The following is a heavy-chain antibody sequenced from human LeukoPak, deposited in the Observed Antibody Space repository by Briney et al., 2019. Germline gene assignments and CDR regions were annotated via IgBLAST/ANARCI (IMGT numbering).Heavy chain of an antibody. J-gene: IGHJ4*02. CDR3: AKDRDWYYFDY. V-gene: IGHV3-7*01. CDR1: GFTFSSYW. D-gene: IGHD5-24*01. Sequence: PGGSLRLSCAVSGFTFSSYWMTWVRQPPGKGLEWVANINRDGSDKYYADSVKGRFTISRDNSKNTLYLQMNSLRAEDTAVYYCAKDRDWYYFDYWGQGTLVTVSS. CDR2: INRDGSDK.